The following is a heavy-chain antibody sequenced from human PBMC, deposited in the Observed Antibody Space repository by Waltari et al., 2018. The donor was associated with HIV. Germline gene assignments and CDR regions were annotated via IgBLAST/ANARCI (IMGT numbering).Heavy chain of an antibody. D-gene: IGHD5-18*01. J-gene: IGHJ6*02. Sequence: QVQVVESGGGVVQPGRSLRLSCAASGFTFSNYGMPWVRQAPGKGLEWVAVIWYDGSDKYYADFVKGRFTISRDNSKNTLYLQMNSLGGEDTAVYYCAREMDTARIDYYYVMDVWGQGTTVTVSS. CDR3: AREMDTARIDYYYVMDV. CDR2: IWYDGSDK. CDR1: GFTFSNYG. V-gene: IGHV3-33*01.